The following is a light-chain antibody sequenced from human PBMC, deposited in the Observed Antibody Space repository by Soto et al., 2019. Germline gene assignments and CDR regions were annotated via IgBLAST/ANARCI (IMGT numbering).Light chain of an antibody. V-gene: IGLV1-51*01. CDR2: DDN. CDR3: GSWDSSLSAYV. CDR1: SSNIGGNS. Sequence: QSVLTQPPSVSAAPGQKVTISCSGSSSNIGGNSVSWYQQLPGAAPKLLIYDDNKRPSGIPDRLSGSKSGTSATLGITGFQTGDEADYYCGSWDSSLSAYVLGTGTKVTVL. J-gene: IGLJ1*01.